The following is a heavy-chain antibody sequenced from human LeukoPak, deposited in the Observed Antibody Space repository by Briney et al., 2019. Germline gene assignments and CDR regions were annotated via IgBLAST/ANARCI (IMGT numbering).Heavy chain of an antibody. CDR3: ATGIRCGSTSCSIYDY. Sequence: ASVKVSCKVSGYTLTELSMHWVRQAPGKGLEWMGGFDPEDGETIYAQKFQGRVTMTEDTSTDTAYMELSSLRSEDTAVYYCATGIRCGSTSCSIYDYWGQGTLVTVSS. CDR1: GYTLTELS. D-gene: IGHD2-2*01. CDR2: FDPEDGET. V-gene: IGHV1-24*01. J-gene: IGHJ4*02.